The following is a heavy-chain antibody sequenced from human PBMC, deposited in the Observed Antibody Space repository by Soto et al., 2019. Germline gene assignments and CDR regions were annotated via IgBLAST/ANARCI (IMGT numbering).Heavy chain of an antibody. CDR2: ISSSSSYI. CDR3: ARDSAEYSSSDGMDV. CDR1: GFTFSSYS. D-gene: IGHD6-6*01. J-gene: IGHJ6*02. Sequence: LRLSCAASGFTFSSYSMNWVRQAPGKGLEWVSSISSSSSYIYYADSVKGRFTISRDNAKNSLYLQMNSLRAEDTAVYYCARDSAEYSSSDGMDVWGQGTTVTVSS. V-gene: IGHV3-21*01.